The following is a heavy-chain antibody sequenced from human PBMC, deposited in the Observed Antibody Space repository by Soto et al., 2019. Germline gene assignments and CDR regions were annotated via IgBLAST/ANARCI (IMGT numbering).Heavy chain of an antibody. V-gene: IGHV2-70*11. CDR1: GFSLNTSGMC. J-gene: IGHJ6*03. D-gene: IGHD6-25*01. Sequence: SGPTLVKPTPTLTLTCTFSGFSLNTSGMCVSWIRQPPGKALEWLARIEWDDDKYYSTSLKTRLTISKDTSKNQVVLTMTNMDPVDTATYYCAREVISPLTATDVNYYYYYYMDVWGKGTTVTVSS. CDR2: IEWDDDK. CDR3: AREVISPLTATDVNYYYYYYMDV.